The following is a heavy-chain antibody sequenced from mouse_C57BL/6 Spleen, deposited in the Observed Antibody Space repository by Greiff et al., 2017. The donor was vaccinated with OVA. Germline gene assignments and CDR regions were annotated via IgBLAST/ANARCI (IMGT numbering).Heavy chain of an antibody. Sequence: EVHLVESGGDLVKPGGSLKLSCAASGFTFSSYGMSWVRQTPDKRLEWVATISSGGSYTYYPDSVKGRFTISRDNAKNTLYLQMSSLKSEDTAMYYCARGVITTVVAPFDYWGQGTTLTVSS. CDR3: ARGVITTVVAPFDY. CDR1: GFTFSSYG. J-gene: IGHJ2*01. D-gene: IGHD1-1*01. CDR2: ISSGGSYT. V-gene: IGHV5-6*01.